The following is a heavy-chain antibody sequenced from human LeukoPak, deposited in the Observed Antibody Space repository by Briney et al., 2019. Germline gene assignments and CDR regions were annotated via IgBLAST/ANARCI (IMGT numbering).Heavy chain of an antibody. J-gene: IGHJ4*02. CDR3: AIIDGVGPNDY. V-gene: IGHV3-23*01. Sequence: GGALRLSCAVSGFNIYNYAMTWVRQAPGKVLEWVSAIGGRGVIKFDGDSVKGRFTTSRDNSKTTVDLQMNSLRVEDTAIYYCAIIDGVGPNDYWGPGTLVTVSS. CDR1: GFNIYNYA. D-gene: IGHD3-3*01. CDR2: IGGRGVIK.